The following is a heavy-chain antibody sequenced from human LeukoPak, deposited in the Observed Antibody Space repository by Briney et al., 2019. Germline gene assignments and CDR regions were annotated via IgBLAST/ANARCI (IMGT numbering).Heavy chain of an antibody. CDR1: GYTFTSYD. J-gene: IGHJ4*02. Sequence: ASVKVSCKASGYTFTSYDINWVRQATGQGLECMGCMNPNSGNTGYAQKFQGRVTMTRNTSISTAYMELSSLRSEDTAVYYCARGRGRGRHSDYWGQGTLVTVSS. CDR2: MNPNSGNT. CDR3: ARGRGRGRHSDY. V-gene: IGHV1-8*01. D-gene: IGHD1-26*01.